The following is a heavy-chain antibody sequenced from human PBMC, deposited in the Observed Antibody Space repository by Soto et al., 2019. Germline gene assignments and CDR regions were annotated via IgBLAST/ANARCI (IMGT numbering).Heavy chain of an antibody. D-gene: IGHD3-3*01. V-gene: IGHV4-59*11. Sequence: PSETLSLTCTVSGGSISSHYSSWIRQPPGKGLEWIGYIHYSGGSSYNPSLESRVTMSVDTSKNQFSLKLSSVTAADTAVYYCARGDLAVVINYAFDIWGQGTMVTV. CDR3: ARGDLAVVINYAFDI. J-gene: IGHJ3*02. CDR2: IHYSGGS. CDR1: GGSISSHY.